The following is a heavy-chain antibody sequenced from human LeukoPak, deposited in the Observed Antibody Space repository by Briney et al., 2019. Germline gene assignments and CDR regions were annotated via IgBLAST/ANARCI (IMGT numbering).Heavy chain of an antibody. CDR1: GGFFIGCY. Sequence: SETLSLTCAVYGGFFIGCYRSWIRQPPWKGLEWMGEINYSGSTNYNPSLKSRVTISVDTSKNQFSLKLSSVTAADTAVYYCARGRGGYCSSTSCYSSDYWGQGTLVTVSS. D-gene: IGHD2-2*02. J-gene: IGHJ4*02. CDR2: INYSGST. CDR3: ARGRGGYCSSTSCYSSDY. V-gene: IGHV4-34*01.